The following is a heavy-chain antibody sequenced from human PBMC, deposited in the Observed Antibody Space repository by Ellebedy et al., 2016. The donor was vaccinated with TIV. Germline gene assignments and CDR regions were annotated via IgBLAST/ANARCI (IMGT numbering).Heavy chain of an antibody. CDR1: GFTFSTYA. CDR2: ISGSGANI. V-gene: IGHV3-23*01. CDR3: TYSSSCDY. Sequence: GESLKISCAASGFTFSTYAMTWVRQAPGKGLEWVSTISGSGANIYYADSVKGRFTISRDNSMKTLNLQMNSLRAEDTALYYCTYSSSCDYWGQGTLVTVSS. D-gene: IGHD6-6*01. J-gene: IGHJ4*02.